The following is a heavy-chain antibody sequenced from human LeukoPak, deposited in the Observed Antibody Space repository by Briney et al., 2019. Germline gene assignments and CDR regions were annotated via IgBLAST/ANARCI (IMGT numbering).Heavy chain of an antibody. V-gene: IGHV1-2*02. D-gene: IGHD3-9*01. J-gene: IGHJ6*02. CDR1: GYTFTGYY. CDR2: INPNSGVT. CDR3: ARGSLRYRYGMDV. Sequence: ASVKVSCKASGYTFTGYYMHWVRQAPGQGPEWMGWINPNSGVTNYAQKFQGRVTMTRDTSISTAYMELSRLRSDDTAVYYCARGSLRYRYGMDVWGQGTTVTVSS.